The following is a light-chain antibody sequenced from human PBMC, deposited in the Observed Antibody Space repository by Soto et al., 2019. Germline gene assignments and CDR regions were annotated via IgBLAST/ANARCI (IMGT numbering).Light chain of an antibody. CDR2: GAS. Sequence: EIVLTQSPGTLSLSPGERATLSCRASQSVSSSYLAWYQKKPGQAPRLLIYGASSRATGIPDGLSGGGACTDFTLTIGRLEPEDFAVYYCQQYGGSPLYTFGQGTKVEIK. CDR1: QSVSSSY. CDR3: QQYGGSPLYT. J-gene: IGKJ2*01. V-gene: IGKV3-20*01.